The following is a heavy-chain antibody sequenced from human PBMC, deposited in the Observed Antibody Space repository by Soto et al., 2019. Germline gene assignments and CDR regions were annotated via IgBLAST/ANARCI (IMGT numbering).Heavy chain of an antibody. J-gene: IGHJ4*02. V-gene: IGHV1-69*01. Sequence: QVQLVQSGADVKKPGSSVKVSCKASGGTFSNFPFTWVRQAPGQGLEWMGGAIPIFGTVTYAQKFQGRVTISADESTSTAYMEMSSLTSEDTAIYYCARPRTVATTKGYDYWGQGTLVTVSS. CDR3: ARPRTVATTKGYDY. D-gene: IGHD1-1*01. CDR2: AIPIFGTV. CDR1: GGTFSNFP.